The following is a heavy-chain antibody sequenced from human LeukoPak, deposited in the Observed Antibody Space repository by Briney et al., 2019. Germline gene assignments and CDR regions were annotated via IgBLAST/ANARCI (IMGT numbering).Heavy chain of an antibody. D-gene: IGHD1-14*01. CDR2: IYYSGST. Sequence: SETLSLTCTVSGGSISRSSYFWGWIRQPPGKGLEWIGSIYYSGSTYYNPSLKSRVTISVDTSKNQFSLKLSPLTSADTGGYYCANEWPITGNPPLRLDYWGQGTLVTVSS. V-gene: IGHV4-39*01. J-gene: IGHJ4*02. CDR3: ANEWPITGNPPLRLDY. CDR1: GGSISRSSYF.